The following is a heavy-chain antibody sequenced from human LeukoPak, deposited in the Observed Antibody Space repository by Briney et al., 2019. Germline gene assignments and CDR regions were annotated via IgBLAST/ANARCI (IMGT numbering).Heavy chain of an antibody. J-gene: IGHJ3*02. Sequence: GGSLRLSCAASGFXFSGYDIHWVRQGTGKGLEWVSGIGTAGDTYYPGSVKGRFTISRENAKNSLYLQMNSLRAGDTAVYYCARDSSGWRAFDIWGQGTVVTVSS. CDR1: GFXFSGYD. V-gene: IGHV3-13*04. CDR3: ARDSSGWRAFDI. CDR2: IGTAGDT. D-gene: IGHD6-19*01.